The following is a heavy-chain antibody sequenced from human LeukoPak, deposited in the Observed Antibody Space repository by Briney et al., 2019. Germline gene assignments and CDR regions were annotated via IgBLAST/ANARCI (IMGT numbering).Heavy chain of an antibody. CDR3: ARERSHYDILTGWVSSWFDP. V-gene: IGHV4-59*01. CDR1: GGSISSYY. D-gene: IGHD3-9*01. J-gene: IGHJ5*02. CDR2: IYYSGST. Sequence: PSETLSLTCTVSGGSISSYYWSWIRQPPGKGLEWIGYIYYSGSTNYNPSLKSRVTISVDTSKNQFSLKLTSVTAADTAVYYCARERSHYDILTGWVSSWFDPWGQGTLVTVSS.